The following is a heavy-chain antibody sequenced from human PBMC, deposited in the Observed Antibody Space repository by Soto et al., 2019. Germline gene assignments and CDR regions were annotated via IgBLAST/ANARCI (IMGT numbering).Heavy chain of an antibody. Sequence: PGGSLRLSCAASGFTFSSYAMHWVRQAPGKGREWVAVISYDGSNKYYADSVKGRFTISRDNSKNTLYLQMNSLRAEDTAVYYCARDLGVRTKGKYYYGMDVWGQGTTVTVSS. CDR3: ARDLGVRTKGKYYYGMDV. J-gene: IGHJ6*02. CDR2: ISYDGSNK. V-gene: IGHV3-30-3*01. D-gene: IGHD1-26*01. CDR1: GFTFSSYA.